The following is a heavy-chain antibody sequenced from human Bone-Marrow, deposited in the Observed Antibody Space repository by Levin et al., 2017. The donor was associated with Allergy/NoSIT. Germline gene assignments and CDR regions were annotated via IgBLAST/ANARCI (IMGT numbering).Heavy chain of an antibody. CDR3: AKRSGYFQH. CDR2: ISGSGGST. Sequence: GESLKISCAASGFTFSSYAMSWVRQAPGKGLEWVSAISGSGGSTYYADSVKGRFTISRDNSKNTLYLQMNSLRAEDTAVYYCAKRSGYFQHWGQGTLVTVSS. CDR1: GFTFSSYA. J-gene: IGHJ1*01. D-gene: IGHD7-27*01. V-gene: IGHV3-23*01.